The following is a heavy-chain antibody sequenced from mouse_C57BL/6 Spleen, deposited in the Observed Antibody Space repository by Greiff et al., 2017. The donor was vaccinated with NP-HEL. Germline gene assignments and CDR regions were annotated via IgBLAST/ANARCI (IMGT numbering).Heavy chain of an antibody. CDR2: IHPNSGST. J-gene: IGHJ1*03. CDR1: GYTFTSYW. D-gene: IGHD1-1*01. Sequence: VQLQQPGAELVKPGASVKLSCKASGYTFTSYWMHWVKQRPGPGLEWIGMIHPNSGSTNYNEKFKSKATLTVDKSSSTAYMQLSSLTSEDSAVYYCASNYYGSSFPWYFDVWGTGTTVTVSS. V-gene: IGHV1-64*01. CDR3: ASNYYGSSFPWYFDV.